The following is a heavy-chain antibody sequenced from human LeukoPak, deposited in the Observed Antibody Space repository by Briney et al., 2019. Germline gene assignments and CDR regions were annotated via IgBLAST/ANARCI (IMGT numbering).Heavy chain of an antibody. Sequence: SGGSLRLSCAPSGVTFSSYAMSRVRQAPGKGLEWVSAISGSGGSTYYAHSVKGRFTIARDNSKNTLYLQMNSLRPEDTAVYYCAKGSDDSSGYYNWFDPWGQGPLVPVSS. J-gene: IGHJ5*02. CDR3: AKGSDDSSGYYNWFDP. CDR1: GVTFSSYA. V-gene: IGHV3-23*01. D-gene: IGHD3-22*01. CDR2: ISGSGGST.